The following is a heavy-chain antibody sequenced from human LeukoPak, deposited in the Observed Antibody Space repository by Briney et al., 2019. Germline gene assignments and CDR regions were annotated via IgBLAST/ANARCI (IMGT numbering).Heavy chain of an antibody. J-gene: IGHJ4*02. CDR2: YSASGDST. Sequence: GGSLRLSCAASGFAFSSYAMSWVRQAPGKGLEWLSAYSASGDSTYYADSVKGRFTVSRDNSKNTLYLQMNGLRAEDTAVYYCAKASDFWSGYDFDYWGQGTLVTVSS. V-gene: IGHV3-23*01. D-gene: IGHD3-3*01. CDR3: AKASDFWSGYDFDY. CDR1: GFAFSSYA.